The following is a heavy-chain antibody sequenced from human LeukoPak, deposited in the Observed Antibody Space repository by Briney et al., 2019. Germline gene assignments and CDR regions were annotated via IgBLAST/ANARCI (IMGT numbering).Heavy chain of an antibody. D-gene: IGHD2-2*01. CDR2: IQYDGSNK. J-gene: IGHJ4*02. V-gene: IGHV3-30*02. CDR3: ARSRQYPTTSYYFDY. CDR1: GFTFSSYG. Sequence: GGSLRLSCAASGFTFSSYGMHWARQAPGKGLEWVAFIQYDGSNKFYADSVKGRFTISRDNSKNTLYLQMNSLRAEDTAVYYCARSRQYPTTSYYFDYWGQGTQVTVSS.